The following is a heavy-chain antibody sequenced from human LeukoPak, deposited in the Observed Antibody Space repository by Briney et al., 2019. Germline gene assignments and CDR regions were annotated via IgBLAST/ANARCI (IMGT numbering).Heavy chain of an antibody. Sequence: GASVKVSCKASGGTFSSYAISWVRQAPGQGLEWRGRIIPIFGTANYAQKFQGRVTITTDESTSTAYMELSSLRSEDTAVYYCARDWTVARAFDIWGQGTMVTVSS. CDR3: ARDWTVARAFDI. CDR2: IIPIFGTA. CDR1: GGTFSSYA. V-gene: IGHV1-69*05. D-gene: IGHD5-12*01. J-gene: IGHJ3*02.